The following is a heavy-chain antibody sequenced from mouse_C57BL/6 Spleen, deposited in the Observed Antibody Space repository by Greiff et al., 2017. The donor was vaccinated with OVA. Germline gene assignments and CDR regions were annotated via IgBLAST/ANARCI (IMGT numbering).Heavy chain of an antibody. CDR3: ARSLGRGAWFAY. Sequence: EVQLQQSGPVLVKPGASVKMSCKASGYTFTDYYMNWVKQSHGKSLEWIGVINPYNGGTSYNQKFKGKATLTVDKSSSTAYMELNSLASEDSAVYYCARSLGRGAWFAYWGQGTLVTVSA. CDR1: GYTFTDYY. J-gene: IGHJ3*01. V-gene: IGHV1-19*01. CDR2: INPYNGGT. D-gene: IGHD4-1*01.